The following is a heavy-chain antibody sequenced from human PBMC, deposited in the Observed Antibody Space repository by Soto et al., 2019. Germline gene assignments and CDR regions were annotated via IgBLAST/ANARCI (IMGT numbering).Heavy chain of an antibody. Sequence: EVQLVESGGGLVQPGGSLRLSCAASGFTFSSYEINWVRQAPGKGLEWISYISSSGSTKYYADSVKGRFTISRDNAKNSLYLQMNSLRAEDTAVYYCARSPLSGTFKYYFYDMDVWGQGTTVTVSS. CDR2: ISSSGSTK. J-gene: IGHJ6*02. CDR3: ARSPLSGTFKYYFYDMDV. CDR1: GFTFSSYE. D-gene: IGHD1-26*01. V-gene: IGHV3-48*03.